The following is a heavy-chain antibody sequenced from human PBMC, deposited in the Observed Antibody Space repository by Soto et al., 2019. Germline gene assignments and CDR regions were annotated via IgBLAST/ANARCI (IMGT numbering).Heavy chain of an antibody. J-gene: IGHJ4*02. CDR1: GFTFSSYG. Sequence: QVQLVESGGGVVQPGRSLRLSCAASGFTFSSYGMHWVRQAPGKGLEWVAVIWYDGSNKYYADSVKGRFTISRDNSKNTLYLQMNSLRAVDTAVYYCARDGGLGYCSSTSCHDHYFDYWGQGTLVTVSS. CDR3: ARDGGLGYCSSTSCHDHYFDY. D-gene: IGHD2-2*01. CDR2: IWYDGSNK. V-gene: IGHV3-33*01.